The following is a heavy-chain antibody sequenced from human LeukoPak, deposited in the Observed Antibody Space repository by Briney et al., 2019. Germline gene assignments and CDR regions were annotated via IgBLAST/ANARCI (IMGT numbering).Heavy chain of an antibody. V-gene: IGHV3-13*01. CDR1: GFSFSDYD. D-gene: IGHD3-10*01. CDR2: IGTAGQT. J-gene: IGHJ6*03. CDR3: ARGVPYFGDNYMDV. Sequence: GGSLRLSCAASGFSFSDYDMVLVSQATGKGLEWVSTIGTAGQTYYPGSVKGRFTISREIAKNSLYLQMNSLRAGDTALYFCARGVPYFGDNYMDVWGKGTPVTVSS.